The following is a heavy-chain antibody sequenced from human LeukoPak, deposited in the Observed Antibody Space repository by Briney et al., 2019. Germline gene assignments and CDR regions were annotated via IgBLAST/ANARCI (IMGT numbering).Heavy chain of an antibody. V-gene: IGHV4-34*01. J-gene: IGHJ4*02. CDR1: GGSFSGYY. D-gene: IGHD4-17*01. Sequence: SETLSRTCAVYGGSFSGYYWSWIRQPPGKGLEWIVEINDSGTTNYNPSLKSRVIISVDTSRNQFSLKLSSVTAADTAVYYCARGLPQTVFDHWGQETLVTVSS. CDR2: INDSGTT. CDR3: ARGLPQTVFDH.